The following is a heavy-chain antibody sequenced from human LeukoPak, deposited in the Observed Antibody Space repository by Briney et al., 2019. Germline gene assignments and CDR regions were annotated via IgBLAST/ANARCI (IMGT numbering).Heavy chain of an antibody. CDR2: ISSSSYI. J-gene: IGHJ6*03. D-gene: IGHD4-11*01. Sequence: GGSLRLSCAASGFTFSSYSMNWVRQAPGEGLEWVSSISSSSYIYYADSVKGRFTISRDNAKNSLYLQMNSLRAEDTAVYYCARGDYSNPPHDYYYMDVWGKGTTVTVSS. CDR3: ARGDYSNPPHDYYYMDV. V-gene: IGHV3-21*01. CDR1: GFTFSSYS.